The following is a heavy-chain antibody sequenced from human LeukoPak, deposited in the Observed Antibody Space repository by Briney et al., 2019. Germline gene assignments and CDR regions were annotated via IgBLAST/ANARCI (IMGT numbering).Heavy chain of an antibody. J-gene: IGHJ4*02. Sequence: SGTLSLTCAVYGGSFSGYQWNWIRQPPGKGLEWIGEISHSGSTNYSPSVKSRVTISIDTSKNQFSLNLTSVTAADTAVYHCARSFSLSSPVLYWGQGTLVTVSS. V-gene: IGHV4-34*01. D-gene: IGHD6-6*01. CDR2: ISHSGST. CDR1: GGSFSGYQ. CDR3: ARSFSLSSPVLY.